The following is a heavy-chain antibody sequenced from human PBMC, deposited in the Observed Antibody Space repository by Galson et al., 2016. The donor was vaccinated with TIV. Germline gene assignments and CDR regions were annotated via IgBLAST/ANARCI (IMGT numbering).Heavy chain of an antibody. CDR3: VKARGHTYGSPQDYYYGMDV. J-gene: IGHJ6*02. D-gene: IGHD5-18*01. CDR2: ISGNKYGE. V-gene: IGHV3-9*01. Sequence: SLRLSCAASGFRFNDYAMHWVRQAPGKGLEWVSGISGNKYGEGHVDSVKGRFTISRDNANNYLYLQMNSLRVEDTALYYCVKARGHTYGSPQDYYYGMDVWGQGTMVTVSS. CDR1: GFRFNDYA.